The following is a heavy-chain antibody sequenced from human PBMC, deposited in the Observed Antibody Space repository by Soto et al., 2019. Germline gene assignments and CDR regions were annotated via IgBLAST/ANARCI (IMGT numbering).Heavy chain of an antibody. CDR2: ISQDGAIA. V-gene: IGHV3-74*01. Sequence: VQLVESGGGLVQPGGSLRLSCAASGFAFGSYWMHWVRQAPGKGLVWVSRISQDGAIATQADSVKGRFPISRDNAKNTLFLQMNSLIADDTAVYYCLRDQRHWNEFADQWGQGTLVTVSS. D-gene: IGHD1-1*01. J-gene: IGHJ4*02. CDR1: GFAFGSYW. CDR3: LRDQRHWNEFADQ.